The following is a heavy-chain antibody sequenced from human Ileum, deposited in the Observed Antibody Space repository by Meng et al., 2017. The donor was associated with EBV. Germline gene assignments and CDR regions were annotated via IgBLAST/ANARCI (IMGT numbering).Heavy chain of an antibody. CDR1: NGSVSSYGYY. J-gene: IGHJ4*02. Sequence: QVQLHESGPGLLKPSEALSLPCSVSNGSVSSYGYYWTWIRQPPGKGLEWIGYMSYTGSTNYKSTLKSRVTISVDKSKNQFSLKLSSVTAADTAVYYCARERGGGDRGIQWGQGTLVTVSS. CDR2: MSYTGST. V-gene: IGHV4-61*08. CDR3: ARERGGGDRGIQ. D-gene: IGHD2-21*02.